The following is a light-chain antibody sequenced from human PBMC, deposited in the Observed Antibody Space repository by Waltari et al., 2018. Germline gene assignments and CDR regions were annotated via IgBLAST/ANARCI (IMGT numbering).Light chain of an antibody. J-gene: IGLJ2*01. CDR3: SSYTNRILV. CDR2: DVT. CDR1: SRDIGASDY. V-gene: IGLV2-14*03. Sequence: QSALTQPSSISGSPGHLFTIPGTGSSRDIGASDYFSWYQQHPGEAPKLIIYDVTHRPSGISNRFSGSKSGSAASLTISGLQAEDEADYYCSSYTNRILVFGGGTKLTVL.